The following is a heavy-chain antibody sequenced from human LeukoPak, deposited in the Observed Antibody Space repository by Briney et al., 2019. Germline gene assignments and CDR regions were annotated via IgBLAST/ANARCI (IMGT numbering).Heavy chain of an antibody. Sequence: PSETLSLTCTVSGGSISSYYWSWIRQPPGKGLEWIGYISYSGSTKYNPSLKSRVTISVDTSKNQFSLKLRSVTAADTAVYYCARSYGSGSYFDYWGQGTLVTVSS. D-gene: IGHD3-10*01. CDR3: ARSYGSGSYFDY. CDR2: ISYSGST. V-gene: IGHV4-59*01. CDR1: GGSISSYY. J-gene: IGHJ4*02.